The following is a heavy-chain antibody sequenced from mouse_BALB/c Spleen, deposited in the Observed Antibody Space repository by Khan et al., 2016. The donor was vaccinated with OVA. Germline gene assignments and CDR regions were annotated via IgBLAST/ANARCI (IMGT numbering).Heavy chain of an antibody. J-gene: IGHJ4*01. D-gene: IGHD2-10*01. V-gene: IGHV2-6-1*01. CDR1: GFSLTNYG. CDR2: MWSDGSA. Sequence: VELVESGPGLVAPSQSLSITCTISGFSLTNYGVHWVRQPPGKGLEWLILMWSDGSATYNSALKSRLTLSMDNSKSQVFLKMHSLQTDDTAMYFCARQPYYHYNVMDYGGQGTAVTVSS. CDR3: ARQPYYHYNVMDY.